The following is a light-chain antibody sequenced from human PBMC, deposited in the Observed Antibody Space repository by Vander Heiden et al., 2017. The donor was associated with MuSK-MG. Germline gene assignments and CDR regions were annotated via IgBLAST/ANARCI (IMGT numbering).Light chain of an antibody. CDR1: QSVLHSSNNKNY. CDR2: WAS. CDR3: QQDDSIPLT. J-gene: IGKJ4*01. V-gene: IGKV4-1*01. Sequence: DIVMTQSPDSLAVSLGERATINCKSSQSVLHSSNNKNYLAWYQQKPGQPPKLLIYWASIRESGVPDRFSGSGSGTDFTLTISSLQAEDVAVYYCQQDDSIPLTFGGGTKVEIK.